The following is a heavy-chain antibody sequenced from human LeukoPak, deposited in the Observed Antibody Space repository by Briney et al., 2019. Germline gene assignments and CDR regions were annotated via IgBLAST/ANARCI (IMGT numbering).Heavy chain of an antibody. Sequence: PGGSLRLSCTASGFTFSDYWMNWVRQAPGMGPEWVANIKQDGSQRYYVDSVRGRFTISRDNAKNSLFLQMNGLRAEDTAVHYCARRGGSSSRRSPIDYWGQGTLVTVSS. J-gene: IGHJ4*02. CDR1: GFTFSDYW. D-gene: IGHD6-6*01. CDR3: ARRGGSSSRRSPIDY. V-gene: IGHV3-7*01. CDR2: IKQDGSQR.